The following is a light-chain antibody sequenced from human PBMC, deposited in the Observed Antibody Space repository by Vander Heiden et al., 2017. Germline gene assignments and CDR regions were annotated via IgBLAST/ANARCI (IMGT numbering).Light chain of an antibody. J-gene: IGKJ4*01. CDR3: QQYGTSPIP. CDR2: GSS. Sequence: LKESPGTLSLSPGERATLSCRASRRVSSSYLTWYPQKPGQAPRLLIYGSSSRATVIPDRFSGIESGPDFTFTISRLEPEDFPVYYCQQYGTSPIPFVVVPQVEIK. V-gene: IGKV3-20*01. CDR1: RRVSSSY.